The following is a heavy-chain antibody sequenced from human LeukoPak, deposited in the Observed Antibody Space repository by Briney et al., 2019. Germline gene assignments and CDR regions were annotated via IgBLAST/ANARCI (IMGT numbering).Heavy chain of an antibody. V-gene: IGHV1-18*01. CDR2: ISAYNGNT. CDR1: GYTFTSYG. D-gene: IGHD3-3*01. Sequence: GASVKVSCKASGYTFTSYGISWVRQAPGQGLEWMGWISAYNGNTNYAQKLQGRVTMTTDTSTSTAYMELRSLRSGDTAVYYCARGLITIFGVVIIGFDYWGQGTLVTVSS. CDR3: ARGLITIFGVVIIGFDY. J-gene: IGHJ4*02.